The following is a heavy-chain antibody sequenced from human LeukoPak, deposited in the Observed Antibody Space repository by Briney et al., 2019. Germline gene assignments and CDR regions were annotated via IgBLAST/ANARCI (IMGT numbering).Heavy chain of an antibody. Sequence: SVKVSCKASGGTFSSYAISWVRQAPGQGLEWMGRIIPILGIANYAQKLQGRVTMTTDTSTSTAYMELKSLRSDGTAVYYCATLKTECSYDEAWGQGTLVTVSS. D-gene: IGHD5-18*01. J-gene: IGHJ5*02. CDR3: ATLKTECSYDEA. V-gene: IGHV1-69*04. CDR1: GGTFSSYA. CDR2: IIPILGIA.